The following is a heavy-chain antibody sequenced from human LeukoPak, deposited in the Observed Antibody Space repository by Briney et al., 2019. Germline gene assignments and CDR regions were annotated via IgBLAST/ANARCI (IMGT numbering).Heavy chain of an antibody. V-gene: IGHV1-2*02. D-gene: IGHD6-19*01. CDR3: ARDRWGRQWLPY. J-gene: IGHJ4*02. Sequence: GASVKVSCKASGYTFTCYYMHWVRQAPGQGLEWMGWINPNSGGTNYAQKFQGRVTMTRDTSISTAYMELSRLRSDDTAVYYCARDRWGRQWLPYWGQGTLVTVSS. CDR2: INPNSGGT. CDR1: GYTFTCYY.